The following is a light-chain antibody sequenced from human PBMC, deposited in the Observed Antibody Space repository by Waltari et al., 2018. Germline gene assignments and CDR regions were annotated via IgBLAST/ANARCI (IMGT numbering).Light chain of an antibody. J-gene: IGLJ2*01. CDR1: SSHIGRNT. V-gene: IGLV1-44*01. CDR3: AAWDDSLNGVV. Sequence: QSFLTQPPSASGTPGQRVTIPCSGSSSHIGRNTVNWYQHLPGTAPKPLTYSNNQWPSGVPDRFSGSKSGTSASLAISGLQSEDEADYYCAAWDDSLNGVVFGGGTKLTVL. CDR2: SNN.